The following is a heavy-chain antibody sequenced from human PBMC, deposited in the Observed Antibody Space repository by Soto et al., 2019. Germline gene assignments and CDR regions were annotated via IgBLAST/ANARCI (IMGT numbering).Heavy chain of an antibody. CDR3: AKDTRKATSHSDY. V-gene: IGHV3-23*01. CDR2: ITGGARSS. D-gene: IGHD2-2*01. J-gene: IGHJ4*02. Sequence: EVQLLESGGGLVQPGGSLRLSCAAFGFTFNTYDMSWVRQAPGRGLEWVSAITGGARSSYYAESVKGRFTISRDNSKNTLFLQMNSLRVEDTAIYYCAKDTRKATSHSDYWGQGTRVNVSS. CDR1: GFTFNTYD.